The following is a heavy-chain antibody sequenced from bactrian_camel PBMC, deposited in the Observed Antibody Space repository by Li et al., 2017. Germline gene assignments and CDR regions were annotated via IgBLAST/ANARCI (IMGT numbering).Heavy chain of an antibody. Sequence: HVQLVESGGGSVQAGGSLRLSRVLSGDISTPRYCMGWFRQAPENEREGVARIQSIGGTTYYADSVKGRFTISRDNAKGTVYLQMTSLKPEDTAMYYCAADWRTGSLSWADGYQYWGQGTQVTVS. D-gene: IGHD2*01. CDR1: GDISTPRYC. CDR3: AADWRTGSLSWADGYQY. V-gene: IGHV3S63*01. J-gene: IGHJ4*01. CDR2: IQSIGGTT.